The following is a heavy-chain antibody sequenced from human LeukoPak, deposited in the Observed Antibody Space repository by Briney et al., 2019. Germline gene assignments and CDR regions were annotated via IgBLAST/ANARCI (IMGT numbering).Heavy chain of an antibody. J-gene: IGHJ4*02. D-gene: IGHD3-22*01. CDR3: ARDRYDRSGYYDY. V-gene: IGHV3-21*01. CDR1: GFXLSSYS. Sequence: PGGSLRLSCAASGFXLSSYSINWVRQAPGKGLEWVSSISSSSSYIHYTDSVKGRFTISRDNTKKSLYLQMNSLRAEDTAVYYCARDRYDRSGYYDYWGQGTLVTVSS. CDR2: ISSSSSYI.